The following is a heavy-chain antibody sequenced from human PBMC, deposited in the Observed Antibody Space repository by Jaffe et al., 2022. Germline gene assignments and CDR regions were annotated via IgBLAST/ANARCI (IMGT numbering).Heavy chain of an antibody. CDR3: ARAGEYSSSPPYYYYYYMDV. CDR1: GFTFSSYS. CDR2: ISSSSSYI. D-gene: IGHD6-6*01. Sequence: EVQLVESGGGLVKPGGSLRLSCAASGFTFSSYSMNWVRQAPGKGLEWVSSISSSSSYIYYADSVKGRFTISRDNAKNSLYLQMNSLRAEDTAVYYCARAGEYSSSPPYYYYYYMDVWGKGTTVTVSS. J-gene: IGHJ6*03. V-gene: IGHV3-21*01.